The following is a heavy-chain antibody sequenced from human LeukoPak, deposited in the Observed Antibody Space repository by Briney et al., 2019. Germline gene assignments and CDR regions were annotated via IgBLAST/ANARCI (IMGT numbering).Heavy chain of an antibody. Sequence: GGSLRLSCAASGFTFSSYGMHWVRQAPGKGLEWVAVISYDGSNKYYADSVKGRFTISRDNSKNTLYLQMNSLRAEDTAVYYCAKGSSEWLGWFDPWGQGTLVTVSS. V-gene: IGHV3-30*18. CDR3: AKGSSEWLGWFDP. J-gene: IGHJ5*02. CDR2: ISYDGSNK. D-gene: IGHD3-3*01. CDR1: GFTFSSYG.